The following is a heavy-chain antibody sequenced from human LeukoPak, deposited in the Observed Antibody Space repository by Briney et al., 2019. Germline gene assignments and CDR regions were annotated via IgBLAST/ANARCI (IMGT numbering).Heavy chain of an antibody. Sequence: SETLSLTCTVSGGSISSYYWSWIRQPPGKGLEWIGYIYYSGSTNCNPSLKSRVTISVDTSKNQFSLKLSSVTAADTAVYYCARGGIFGVAINWFDPWGQGTLVTVSS. V-gene: IGHV4-59*01. CDR3: ARGGIFGVAINWFDP. D-gene: IGHD3-3*01. CDR1: GGSISSYY. CDR2: IYYSGST. J-gene: IGHJ5*02.